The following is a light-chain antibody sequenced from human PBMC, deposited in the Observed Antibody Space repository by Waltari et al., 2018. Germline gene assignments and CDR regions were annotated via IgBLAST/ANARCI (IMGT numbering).Light chain of an antibody. CDR2: SAS. V-gene: IGKV1-39*01. CDR3: QQSYTTPQGT. CDR1: QGIDSY. Sequence: DIQLTQSPSSLSASVGDRVTITCRASQGIDSYLNWYQHKPGQPPSLLIYSASALRTGVRLRFSGSGSGTDFTLTINSLQLEDFATYYCQQSYTTPQGTFGQGTRLEI. J-gene: IGKJ5*01.